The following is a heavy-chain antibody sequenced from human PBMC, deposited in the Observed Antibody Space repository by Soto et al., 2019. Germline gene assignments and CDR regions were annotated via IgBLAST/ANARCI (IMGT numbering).Heavy chain of an antibody. CDR2: IYYSGST. D-gene: IGHD3-3*01. CDR1: GGSISSGGYY. CDR3: GGGDIRFWSGYDPDY. J-gene: IGHJ4*02. Sequence: QVQLQESGPGLVKSSQTLSLTCTVSGGSISSGGYYWSWIRQHPGKGLEWIGYIYYSGSTYYNPSLKSRVAISPDTSKNKFSPKLSSVTAADKAVDFCGGGDIRFWSGYDPDYWGQGTLVTVSS. V-gene: IGHV4-31*03.